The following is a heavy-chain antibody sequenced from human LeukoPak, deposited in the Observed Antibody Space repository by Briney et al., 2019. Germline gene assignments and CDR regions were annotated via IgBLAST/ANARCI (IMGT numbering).Heavy chain of an antibody. J-gene: IGHJ6*03. D-gene: IGHD3-3*01. CDR3: ASGPSITIFGVVTPTYISYMDV. CDR1: GYTFTSYA. CDR2: IIPIFGTA. V-gene: IGHV1-69*13. Sequence: SVKVPCKASGYTFTSYAISWVRQAPGQGLEWMGGIIPIFGTANYAQKFQGRVTITADESTSTAYMELSSLRSEDTAVYYCASGPSITIFGVVTPTYISYMDVWGKGTTVTVSS.